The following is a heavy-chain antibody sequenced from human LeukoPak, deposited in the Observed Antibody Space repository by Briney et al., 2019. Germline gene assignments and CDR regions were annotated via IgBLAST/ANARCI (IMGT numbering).Heavy chain of an antibody. CDR1: GFTFSTFA. J-gene: IGHJ3*02. V-gene: IGHV3-23*01. Sequence: GGSLRLSCAASGFTFSTFAMSWVRQAPGKGLEWVSTLSGSGGSTYYADSVKGRFTISRDNSKNTLYLQMNSLRAEDTAVYYCAKGFVTDSSGYYAVFAFDIWGHGTMVTVSS. CDR3: AKGFVTDSSGYYAVFAFDI. CDR2: LSGSGGST. D-gene: IGHD3-22*01.